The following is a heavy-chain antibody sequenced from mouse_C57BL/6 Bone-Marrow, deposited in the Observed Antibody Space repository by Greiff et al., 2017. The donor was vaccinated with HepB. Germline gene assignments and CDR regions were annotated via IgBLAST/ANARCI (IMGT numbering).Heavy chain of an antibody. Sequence: EVQLQQSVAELVRPGASVKLSCTASGFNIKNTYMHWVKQRPEQGLEWIGRIDPANGNTKYAPKFQGKATITADTSSNTAYLQLSSLTSEDTAIYYCATLYITTVVATNYWGQGTTLTVSS. CDR3: ATLYITTVVATNY. J-gene: IGHJ2*01. CDR1: GFNIKNTY. CDR2: IDPANGNT. V-gene: IGHV14-3*01. D-gene: IGHD1-1*01.